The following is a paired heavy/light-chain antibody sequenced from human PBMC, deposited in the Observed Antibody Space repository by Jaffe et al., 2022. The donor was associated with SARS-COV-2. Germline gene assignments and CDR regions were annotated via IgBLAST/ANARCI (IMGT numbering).Light chain of an antibody. CDR3: QKYDSILPAYT. CDR1: QIFSSNY. V-gene: IGKV3-20*01. J-gene: IGKJ2*01. CDR2: GAS. Sequence: ETVLTQLPDTLSLSPGDRATLSCWTSQIFSSNYIAWYQKKPGQPPRLLIYGASNRAPGIPDRFSGSRSGTNFTLTISSLEAEDVAVYYCQKYDSILPAYTFGQGTKLEIK.
Heavy chain of an antibody. D-gene: IGHD5-18*01. CDR1: GFIFNDFG. CDR2: ISYDGSKE. J-gene: IGHJ6*02. CDR3: AKDVGYTHGYGYYGMDV. V-gene: IGHV3-30*18. Sequence: QGRLVESGGGVVQPGRSLRLSCVTSGFIFNDFGMHWVRQAPGKGLEWVAFISYDGSKEYYGESVRGRFSISRDNSKSTVYVQMNSLRGDDTAVYHCAKDVGYTHGYGYYGMDVWGQGTTVTVSS.